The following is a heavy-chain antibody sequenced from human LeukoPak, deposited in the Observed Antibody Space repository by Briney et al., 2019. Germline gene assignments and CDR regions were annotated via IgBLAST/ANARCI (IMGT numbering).Heavy chain of an antibody. CDR1: GYTFTDFY. CDR2: INPNSGDT. J-gene: IGHJ4*02. V-gene: IGHV1-2*05. Sequence: ASVKVSCKASGYTFTDFYMHWVRQAPGQGLEWMGRINPNSGDTDFAQKFQGRVTMTRDTSINTAYMDLSRLRSDDTDVYYCVYKYCDGGRCYFDSWGQGTLVTVSS. CDR3: VYKYCDGGRCYFDS. D-gene: IGHD2-21*01.